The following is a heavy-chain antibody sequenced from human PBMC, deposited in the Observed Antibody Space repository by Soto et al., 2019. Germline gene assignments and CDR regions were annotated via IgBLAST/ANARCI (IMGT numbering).Heavy chain of an antibody. D-gene: IGHD6-13*01. CDR3: AKELQQLVHHGTYYYYGMDV. CDR2: ISYDGSNK. V-gene: IGHV3-30*18. Sequence: HPGGSLRLSCAASGFTFSSYGMHWVRQAPGKGLEWVAVISYDGSNKYYADSVKGRFTISRDNSKNTLYLQMNSLRAEDTAVYYCAKELQQLVHHGTYYYYGMDVWGQGTTVTVSS. CDR1: GFTFSSYG. J-gene: IGHJ6*02.